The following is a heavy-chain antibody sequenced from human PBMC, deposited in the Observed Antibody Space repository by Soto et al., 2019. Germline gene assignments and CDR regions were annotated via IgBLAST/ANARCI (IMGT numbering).Heavy chain of an antibody. D-gene: IGHD5-12*01. V-gene: IGHV1-69*13. J-gene: IGHJ6*02. CDR2: IIPIFGTA. CDR1: GGTFSSYA. CDR3: ARHPDIVATRRDDYYYYYGMDV. Sequence: EASVKVSCKASGGTFSSYAISWVRQAPGQGLEWMGGIIPIFGTANYAQKFQGRVTITADESTSTAYMELSSLRSEDTAVYYCARHPDIVATRRDDYYYYYGMDVWGQGTTVTVSS.